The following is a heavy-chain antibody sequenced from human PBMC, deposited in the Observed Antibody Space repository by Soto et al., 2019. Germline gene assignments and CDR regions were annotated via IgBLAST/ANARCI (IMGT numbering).Heavy chain of an antibody. CDR2: ISGPSIYI. V-gene: IGHV3-21*01. D-gene: IGHD2-8*01. CDR3: ARGFRNGFNV. Sequence: EVQLVESGGGLVKPGGSLRLSCVAPGFTFSGYSINWVRQAPGKGLEWVSYISGPSIYIYYADSVKGRLTISSDNAKSAVDLKMNSLRAEDTAVYYCARGFRNGFNVWGQGTTVSVSS. CDR1: GFTFSGYS. J-gene: IGHJ6*02.